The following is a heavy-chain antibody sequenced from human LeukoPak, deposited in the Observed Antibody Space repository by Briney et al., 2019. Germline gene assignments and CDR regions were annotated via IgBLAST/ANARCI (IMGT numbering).Heavy chain of an antibody. CDR1: GLTVSSNY. Sequence: PGGSLRLSCAASGLTVSSNYMTWVRRAPGKGLEWVSVIYSGGTTYYADSVKGRFTISRDNSKNTLNLQMNSLRAEDTAVYYCARVRGLLSGMDVWGKGTTVTVSS. CDR2: IYSGGTT. CDR3: ARVRGLLSGMDV. D-gene: IGHD3/OR15-3a*01. J-gene: IGHJ6*04. V-gene: IGHV3-53*01.